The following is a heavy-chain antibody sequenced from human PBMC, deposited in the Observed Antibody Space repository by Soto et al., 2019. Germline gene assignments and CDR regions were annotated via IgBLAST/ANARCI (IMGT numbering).Heavy chain of an antibody. CDR1: GFTFSSYS. CDR2: ISSSSSYI. J-gene: IGHJ4*02. CDR3: ARGLFSRGRKYYFDY. V-gene: IGHV3-21*01. Sequence: GGSLRLSCAASGFTFSSYSMNWVRQAPGKGLEWVSSISSSSSYIYYADSVKGRFTISRDNAKNSLYLQMNSVRAEDTAVYYCARGLFSRGRKYYFDYWGQGTLVTVSS.